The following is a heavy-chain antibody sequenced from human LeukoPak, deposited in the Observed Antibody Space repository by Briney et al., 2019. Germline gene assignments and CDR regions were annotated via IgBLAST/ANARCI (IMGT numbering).Heavy chain of an antibody. D-gene: IGHD6-13*01. J-gene: IGHJ4*02. V-gene: IGHV3-30*02. CDR1: GFTFSSYG. Sequence: GGSLRLSCAASGFTFSSYGMHWVRQAPGKGLEWVAFIRYDGSNKYYADSVKGRFTISRDNSKNTLYLQMNSLRAEDTAVYYCARGFRAAAAGTSDYWGQGTLVTVSS. CDR3: ARGFRAAAAGTSDY. CDR2: IRYDGSNK.